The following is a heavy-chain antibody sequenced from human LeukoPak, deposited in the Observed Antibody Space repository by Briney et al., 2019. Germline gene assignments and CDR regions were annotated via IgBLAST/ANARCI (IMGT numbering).Heavy chain of an antibody. Sequence: SETLSLTCAVYGGSFSGYYWSWIRQPPGKGLEWIGEINHSGSTNYNPSLKGRVTISVDTSKNQFSLKLSSVTAADTAVYYCASRYDTGPDYWGQGTLVTVSS. V-gene: IGHV4-34*01. CDR1: GGSFSGYY. J-gene: IGHJ4*02. CDR2: INHSGST. CDR3: ASRYDTGPDY. D-gene: IGHD3-22*01.